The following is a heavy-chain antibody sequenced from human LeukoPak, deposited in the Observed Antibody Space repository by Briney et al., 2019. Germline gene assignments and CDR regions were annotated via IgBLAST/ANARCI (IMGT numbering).Heavy chain of an antibody. CDR3: ARGRIQPTDY. CDR2: ISSSSSYI. V-gene: IGHV3-21*01. Sequence: GGSLRLSCAASGFTFSSYSMNWVRQAPGKGREWVSSISSSSSYIYYADSVKGRFTISRGNAKNSLYLQMNSLRAEDTAVYYCARGRIQPTDYWGQGTLVTVSS. CDR1: GFTFSSYS. D-gene: IGHD5-18*01. J-gene: IGHJ4*02.